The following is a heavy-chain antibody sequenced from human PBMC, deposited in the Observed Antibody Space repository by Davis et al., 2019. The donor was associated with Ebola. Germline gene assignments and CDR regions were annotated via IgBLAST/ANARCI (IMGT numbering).Heavy chain of an antibody. V-gene: IGHV2-70*11. J-gene: IGHJ6*02. CDR3: ARTSITIIGVVIISETMDV. Sequence: SGPTLAHPTPPLTLTCTFSGFSLRTRGLCVSWIRQPPGMALESLARLDWDDDNYYSTSLKTRLTITKDTSKNQVVLTMTNMDPVDTATYYCARTSITIIGVVIISETMDVWGQGTTVTVSS. CDR2: LDWDDDN. D-gene: IGHD3-3*01. CDR1: GFSLRTRGLC.